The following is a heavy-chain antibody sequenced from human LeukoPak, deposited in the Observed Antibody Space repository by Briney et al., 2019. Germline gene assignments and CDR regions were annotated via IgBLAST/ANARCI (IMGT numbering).Heavy chain of an antibody. Sequence: SETLSLTCTVSGGSISSYYWSWIRQPPGKGLEWIGYIYYSGSTNYNPSLKSRVTISVDTSKNQFSLKLSSVTAADTAVYYCARSPGRGGSAYYFDYWGQGTLVTVSS. CDR2: IYYSGST. J-gene: IGHJ4*02. CDR1: GGSISSYY. D-gene: IGHD3-16*01. V-gene: IGHV4-59*01. CDR3: ARSPGRGGSAYYFDY.